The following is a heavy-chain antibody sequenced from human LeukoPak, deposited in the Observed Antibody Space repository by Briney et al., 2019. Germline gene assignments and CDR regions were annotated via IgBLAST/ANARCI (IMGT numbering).Heavy chain of an antibody. CDR2: IFYSGTT. V-gene: IGHV4-59*12. CDR3: ARGGVRRVLWGQFDY. D-gene: IGHD2-8*01. J-gene: IGHJ4*02. CDR1: GGSISSYY. Sequence: SETLSLTCTVSGGSISSYYWSWIRQPPGKGLEWIGFIFYSGTTNYNPSLKSRVTISVDTSKNQFSLKLSSVTAADTAVYYCARGGVRRVLWGQFDYWGQGTLVTVSS.